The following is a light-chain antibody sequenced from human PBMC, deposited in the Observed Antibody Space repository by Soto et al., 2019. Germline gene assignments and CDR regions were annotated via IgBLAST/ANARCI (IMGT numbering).Light chain of an antibody. J-gene: IGKJ1*01. V-gene: IGKV3-15*01. CDR3: QQYDQWWT. CDR1: QSLSSN. Sequence: EIVMTQSPATLSVSPGERATLSCRASQSLSSNLAWYQQKPGQAPRLLIYGASTRATGIPARFSGSGSGAEFTLTISSLQSEDFGVYFCQQYDQWWTFGQGTKVDI. CDR2: GAS.